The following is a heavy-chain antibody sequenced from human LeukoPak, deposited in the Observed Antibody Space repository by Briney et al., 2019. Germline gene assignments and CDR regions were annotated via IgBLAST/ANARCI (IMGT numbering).Heavy chain of an antibody. V-gene: IGHV3-7*01. J-gene: IGHJ1*01. CDR1: GFIFSSYW. Sequence: GGSLRLSCAASGFIFSSYWMTWVRQAPGKGLEWVANIKQTGSENSYVDSVKGRFTISRDNAKNSLFLQINSLRAEDTAVYYCATYSSLNRREFQYWGQGTLLTVSS. CDR3: ATYSSLNRREFQY. CDR2: IKQTGSEN. D-gene: IGHD3-22*01.